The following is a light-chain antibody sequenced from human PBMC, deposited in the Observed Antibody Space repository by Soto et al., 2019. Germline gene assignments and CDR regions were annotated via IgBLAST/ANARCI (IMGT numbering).Light chain of an antibody. CDR3: QTWVTGTWV. J-gene: IGLJ3*02. CDR1: SGHSNYA. V-gene: IGLV4-69*01. Sequence: QLVLTQSASASASLGASVKLTCTLSSGHSNYAITWHQQRPGEGPRFLMDVNNDGSHNKGDGIPDRFSGSSFGSERYLSISSLHSEDEADYYCQTWVTGTWVFGGGTQLTVL. CDR2: VNNDGSH.